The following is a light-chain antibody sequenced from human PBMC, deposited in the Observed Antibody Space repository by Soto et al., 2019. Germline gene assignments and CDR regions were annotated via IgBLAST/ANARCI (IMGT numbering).Light chain of an antibody. CDR3: QQYNNWPRT. Sequence: EIVLTQSPGTLSLSPGERATLSCRASQSVSNNYLAWYQQKPGQAPRLLIYGASNRATGIPDRFSGSGSGTDFILTISRLEPEDFAVYYCQQYNNWPRTFGQGTKVDIK. CDR2: GAS. CDR1: QSVSNNY. J-gene: IGKJ1*01. V-gene: IGKV3-20*01.